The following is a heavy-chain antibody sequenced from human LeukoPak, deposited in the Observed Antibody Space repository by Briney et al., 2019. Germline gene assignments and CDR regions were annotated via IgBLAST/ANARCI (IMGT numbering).Heavy chain of an antibody. V-gene: IGHV1-18*01. D-gene: IGHD3-3*01. CDR2: ISAYNGNT. J-gene: IGHJ4*02. Sequence: GASVKVSCKASGYTFTSYGISWVRQAPGQGLEWMGWISAYNGNTNYAQKLQGRVTMTTDTSTSTAYMELRSLRSDDTAVYYCARDQRSDFWSGYYTGTIYYWGQGTLVTVSS. CDR3: ARDQRSDFWSGYYTGTIYY. CDR1: GYTFTSYG.